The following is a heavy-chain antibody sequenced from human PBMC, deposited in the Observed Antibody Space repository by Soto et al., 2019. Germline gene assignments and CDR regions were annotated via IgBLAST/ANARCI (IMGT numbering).Heavy chain of an antibody. J-gene: IGHJ6*02. Sequence: GGSLRLSCAASGFTFSSYAMHWVRQAPGKGLEWVAVISYDGSNKYYADSVKGRFTISRDNSKNTLYLQMNSLRAEDTAVYYCARDRGVQLWFYYYYGMDVWGQGTTVTVSS. CDR3: ARDRGVQLWFYYYYGMDV. CDR1: GFTFSSYA. V-gene: IGHV3-30-3*01. CDR2: ISYDGSNK. D-gene: IGHD5-18*01.